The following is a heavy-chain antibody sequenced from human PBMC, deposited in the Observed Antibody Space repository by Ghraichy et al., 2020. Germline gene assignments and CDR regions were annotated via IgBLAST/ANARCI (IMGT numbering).Heavy chain of an antibody. CDR2: IYSGGST. J-gene: IGHJ4*02. V-gene: IGHV3-66*01. D-gene: IGHD3-16*02. CDR3: AREFVWGSYRYFDY. CDR1: GFTVSSNY. Sequence: LSLTCAASGFTVSSNYMSWVRQAPGKGLEWVSVIYSGGSTYYADSVKGRFTISRDNSKNTLYLQMNSLRAEDTAVYYCAREFVWGSYRYFDYWGQGTLVTVSS.